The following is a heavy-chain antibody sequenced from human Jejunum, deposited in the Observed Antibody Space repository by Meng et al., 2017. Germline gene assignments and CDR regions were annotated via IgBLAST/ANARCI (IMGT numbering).Heavy chain of an antibody. V-gene: IGHV4-4*02. D-gene: IGHD2-21*01. CDR2: VFHSGTP. CDR1: GGSVSTTDW. J-gene: IGHJ4*02. CDR3: ASRPVGIRTYYFDC. Sequence: QVQRQEWGPGLVRPSGTLSLTCAFSGGSVSTTDWWSWVRQPPGKGLEWIGEVFHSGTPNYNPSLMSRLTMSVDKSKNQFSLNLTSVTAADTAVYYCASRPVGIRTYYFDCWGQGTLVTVSS.